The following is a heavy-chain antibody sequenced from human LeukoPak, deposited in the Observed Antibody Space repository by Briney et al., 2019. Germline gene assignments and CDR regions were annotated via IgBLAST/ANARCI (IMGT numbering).Heavy chain of an antibody. CDR2: VRNDGSDK. Sequence: GGSLRLSCAASGFVFGDYGMHWVRQAPGKGLERVTMVRNDGSDKYYADSVKGRFTISRDNSKNTLYLQMNSLRPEDTAVYYCAKHYYGSGSQKYYFDYWGQGTLVTVSS. CDR3: AKHYYGSGSQKYYFDY. D-gene: IGHD3-10*01. J-gene: IGHJ4*02. V-gene: IGHV3-30*02. CDR1: GFVFGDYG.